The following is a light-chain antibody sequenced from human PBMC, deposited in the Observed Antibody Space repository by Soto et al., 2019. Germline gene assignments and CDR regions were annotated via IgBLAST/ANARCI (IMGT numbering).Light chain of an antibody. J-gene: IGKJ1*01. Sequence: DIQMTQSPSTLSASVGDRVTITCRASHSISSWLAWYQQKPGKAPTLLIYAASNLQSGVPSRFRGSRSGTEFTLTVSSLQPEDFATYYCLQDHDDSWTFGQGTKVDIK. CDR2: AAS. CDR3: LQDHDDSWT. CDR1: HSISSW. V-gene: IGKV1-5*01.